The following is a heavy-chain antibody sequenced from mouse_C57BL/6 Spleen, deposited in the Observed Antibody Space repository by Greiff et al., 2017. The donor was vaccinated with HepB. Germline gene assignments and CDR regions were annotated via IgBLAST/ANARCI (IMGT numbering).Heavy chain of an antibody. D-gene: IGHD1-1*01. CDR2: INPSNGGT. CDR3: ARSQSNYYGSSYWYFDV. J-gene: IGHJ1*03. V-gene: IGHV1-53*01. CDR1: GYTFTSYW. Sequence: QVQLKQPGTELVKPGASVKLSCKASGYTFTSYWMHWVKQRPGQGLEWIGNINPSNGGTNYNEKFKSKATLTVDKSSSTAYMQLSSLTSEDSAVYYCARSQSNYYGSSYWYFDVWGTGTTVTVSS.